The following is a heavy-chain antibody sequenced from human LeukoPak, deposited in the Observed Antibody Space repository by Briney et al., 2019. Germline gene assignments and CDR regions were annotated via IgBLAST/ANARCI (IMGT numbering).Heavy chain of an antibody. J-gene: IGHJ4*02. V-gene: IGHV4-34*01. CDR2: INHSGST. D-gene: IGHD1-14*01. CDR3: ARVEVGYNPFYFDY. CDR1: GGSFSSYY. Sequence: SETLSLTCAVYGGSFSSYYWSWIRQPPGKGLEWIGEINHSGSTNYNPSLKSRVTISVDTSKNQFSLKLSSVTAADTAVYYCARVEVGYNPFYFDYWGQGTLVTVSS.